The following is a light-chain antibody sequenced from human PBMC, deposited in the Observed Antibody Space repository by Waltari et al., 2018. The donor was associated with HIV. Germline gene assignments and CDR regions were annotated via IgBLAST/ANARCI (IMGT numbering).Light chain of an antibody. Sequence: QSALTRPRSVSASPGQSVTISCPGTRSDVGAYDFVHWYQLLPGEAPKLLIYDVTKLPSWVPDRFSGSKSANTASLTISGLQAEDEAEYYCCSYAGTYTLKFGGGTKLTV. J-gene: IGLJ2*01. V-gene: IGLV2-11*01. CDR3: CSYAGTYTLK. CDR1: RSDVGAYDF. CDR2: DVT.